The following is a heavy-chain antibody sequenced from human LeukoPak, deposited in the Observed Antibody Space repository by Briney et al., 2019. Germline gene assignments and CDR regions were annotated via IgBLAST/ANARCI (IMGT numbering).Heavy chain of an antibody. J-gene: IGHJ4*02. V-gene: IGHV4-4*07. CDR1: GGSISTYY. D-gene: IGHD6-6*01. CDR3: ARGGSMKARPFASIYY. CDR2: IHTSGST. Sequence: PSGTLSLTCTVSGGSISTYYWSWIRQPAGKGLEWIGRIHTSGSTDYNPSLESRVTMSVDTSRNQFSLKLSSVTSADTAVYYCARGGSMKARPFASIYYWDQGTLVTVSS.